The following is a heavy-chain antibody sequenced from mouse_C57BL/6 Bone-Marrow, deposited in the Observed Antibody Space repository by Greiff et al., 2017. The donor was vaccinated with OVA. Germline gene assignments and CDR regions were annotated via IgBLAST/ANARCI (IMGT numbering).Heavy chain of an antibody. V-gene: IGHV1-20*01. D-gene: IGHD2-2*01. CDR3: ARWFWYFDV. J-gene: IGHJ1*03. CDR1: GYSFTGYF. Sequence: EVQLQESGPELVKPGDSVKISCKASGYSFTGYFMNWVMQSHGKSLEWIGRINPYNGDTFYNQKFKGKATLTVDKSSSTAHMELRSLTSEDAAVYYCARWFWYFDVWGTGTTVTVSS. CDR2: INPYNGDT.